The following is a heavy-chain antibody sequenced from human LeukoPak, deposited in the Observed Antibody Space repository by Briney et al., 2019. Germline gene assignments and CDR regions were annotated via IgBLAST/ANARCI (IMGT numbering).Heavy chain of an antibody. CDR3: AKGRLMVRGVMSLIADY. V-gene: IGHV3-23*01. CDR1: GFTFSSYA. Sequence: GGSLRLSCAASGFTFSSYAMSWARQAPGKGLEWVSAISGSGGSTYYADSVKGRFTISRDNSKNTLYQQMNSLRAEDTAVYYCAKGRLMVRGVMSLIADYWGQGTLVTVSS. J-gene: IGHJ4*02. D-gene: IGHD3-10*01. CDR2: ISGSGGST.